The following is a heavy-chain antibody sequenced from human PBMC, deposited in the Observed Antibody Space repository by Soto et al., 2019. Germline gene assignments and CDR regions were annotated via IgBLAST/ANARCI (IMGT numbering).Heavy chain of an antibody. CDR3: AKGEAVSDY. J-gene: IGHJ4*02. CDR2: ISGSGGST. V-gene: IGHV3-23*01. Sequence: QETGKGLEWVSAISGSGGSTYYADSVKGRFTISRDNSKNTLYLQMNSLRAEDTTVDYSAKGEAVSDYWGQRTLVIGTS. D-gene: IGHD6-19*01.